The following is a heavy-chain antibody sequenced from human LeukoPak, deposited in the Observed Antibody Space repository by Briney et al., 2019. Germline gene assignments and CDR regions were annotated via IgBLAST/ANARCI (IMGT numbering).Heavy chain of an antibody. CDR1: GGTFSSYA. CDR3: ASGDFQLYYYYYMDV. CDR2: IIPIFGTA. D-gene: IGHD4-17*01. Sequence: SVKVSCKASGGTFSSYAISWVRQAPGQGLEWMGGIIPIFGTANYAQKFQGRVTITADESTSTAYMELSSLRSEDTAVYYCASGDFQLYYYYYMDVWGKGTTVTISS. V-gene: IGHV1-69*13. J-gene: IGHJ6*03.